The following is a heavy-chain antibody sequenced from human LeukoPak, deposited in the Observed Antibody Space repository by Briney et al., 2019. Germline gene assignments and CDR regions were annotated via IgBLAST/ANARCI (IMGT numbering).Heavy chain of an antibody. CDR2: IIPIFGTA. J-gene: IGHJ6*03. V-gene: IGHV1-69*05. CDR3: ARGKREMATAHYYYYMDV. Sequence: ASVKVSCKASGGTFSSYAISWVRQAPGRGLEWMGGIIPIFGTANYAQKFQGRVTITTDESTSTAYMELSSLRSEDTAVYYCARGKREMATAHYYYYMDVWGKGTTVTVSS. D-gene: IGHD5-24*01. CDR1: GGTFSSYA.